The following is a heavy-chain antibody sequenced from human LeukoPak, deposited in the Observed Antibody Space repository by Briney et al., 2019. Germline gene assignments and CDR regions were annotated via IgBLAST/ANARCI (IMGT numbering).Heavy chain of an antibody. Sequence: ASVKVSCKASGYTFTGFYMHWVRQAPGQGLEWVGWINPHSGGTNYAQKFQGRVSMTRDTSISTAYMELSRLKSDYTAVYYCATERGIVGASVGFDYWGQGTLVTVSS. V-gene: IGHV1-2*02. J-gene: IGHJ4*02. D-gene: IGHD1-26*01. CDR2: INPHSGGT. CDR1: GYTFTGFY. CDR3: ATERGIVGASVGFDY.